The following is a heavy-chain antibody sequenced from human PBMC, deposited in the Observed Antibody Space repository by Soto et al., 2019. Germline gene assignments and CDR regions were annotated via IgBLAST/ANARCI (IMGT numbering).Heavy chain of an antibody. D-gene: IGHD1-7*01. CDR3: ARSRTGTTYGGMDV. CDR1: GFAVSSNY. CDR2: IHSGGDT. J-gene: IGHJ6*04. V-gene: IGHV3-66*01. Sequence: TGGSLRLSCAASGFAVSSNYMTWVRQAPGKGLEWVSVIHSGGDTHYADSVRGRFTISRDNSKNTLYLQMNSLRAEDTAVYYCARSRTGTTYGGMDVGGEGTRVTVSS.